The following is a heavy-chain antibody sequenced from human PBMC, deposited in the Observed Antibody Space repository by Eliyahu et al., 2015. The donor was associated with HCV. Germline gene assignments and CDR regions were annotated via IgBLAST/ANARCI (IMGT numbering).Heavy chain of an antibody. CDR3: ATRDDGFDYFEY. CDR2: ISPSGGST. Sequence: VKLVESGGGLVQPGGSLXLXCAASGSTFSHFAMTWVRQAPGKGLEWLSGISPSGGSTYYADSVKGRFSISRDNSKNTLYLQMSSLRADDTAIYYCATRDDGFDYFEYWGQGTLVTVSS. V-gene: IGHV3-23*04. J-gene: IGHJ4*02. D-gene: IGHD3-10*01. CDR1: GSTFSHFA.